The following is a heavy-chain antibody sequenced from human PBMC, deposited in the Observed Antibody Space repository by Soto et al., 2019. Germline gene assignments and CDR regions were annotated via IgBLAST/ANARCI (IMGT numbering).Heavy chain of an antibody. J-gene: IGHJ6*02. Sequence: QVYLVQSGAEVRRPGASVKVSCTAFGYILTGYSLHWVRQAPGQGLEWMGWIDPNSGATNSAEKVHGRVSRTRDTSISAAYLELSSLRSDDTAVYYCARGYGSSPNMELRFGMDVWGQGTTISVSS. V-gene: IGHV1-2*02. CDR1: GYILTGYS. D-gene: IGHD5-18*01. CDR3: ARGYGSSPNMELRFGMDV. CDR2: IDPNSGAT.